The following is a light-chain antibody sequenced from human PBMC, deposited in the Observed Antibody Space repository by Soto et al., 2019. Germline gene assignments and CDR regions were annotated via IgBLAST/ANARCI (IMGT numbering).Light chain of an antibody. V-gene: IGLV2-14*01. Sequence: QSALTQPASVSGSPGQSITISCTGTSSDVGGYNYVSWYQQHPGKAPKLMIYEVSNRPSGVSNRFSGSKAGNTASLTISGLQAEGEAYYYCSSYTSSSTLVFGGGTKLTVL. CDR3: SSYTSSSTLV. J-gene: IGLJ2*01. CDR1: SSDVGGYNY. CDR2: EVS.